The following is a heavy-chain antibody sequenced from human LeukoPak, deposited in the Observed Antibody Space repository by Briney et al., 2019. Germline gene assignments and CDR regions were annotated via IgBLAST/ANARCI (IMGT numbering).Heavy chain of an antibody. V-gene: IGHV3-11*01. Sequence: GGSLRLSCAASGFTFSDYYMSWIRQAPGKGLEWVSYIGTSGNTIYYADSVEGRFTISRDNAKNSLFLQMNSLRAEDTAVYYCARGAAMTTVNYWGQGTLVTVSS. CDR2: IGTSGNTI. CDR3: ARGAAMTTVNY. CDR1: GFTFSDYY. J-gene: IGHJ4*02. D-gene: IGHD4-11*01.